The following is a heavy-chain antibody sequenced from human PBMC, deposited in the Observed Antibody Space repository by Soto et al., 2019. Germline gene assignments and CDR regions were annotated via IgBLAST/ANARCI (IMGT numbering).Heavy chain of an antibody. V-gene: IGHV1-69*13. CDR1: GGTFSSYS. J-gene: IGHJ4*02. CDR3: ASGGYSSSWYFWADY. D-gene: IGHD6-13*01. CDR2: IIPIFGTA. Sequence: VASVKVSCKASGGTFSSYSISWVRQAPGQGLEWMGGIIPIFGTANYALKFQGRVTITADESTSTAYMELSSLRSEDTAVYYCASGGYSSSWYFWADYWGQGTLVTVSS.